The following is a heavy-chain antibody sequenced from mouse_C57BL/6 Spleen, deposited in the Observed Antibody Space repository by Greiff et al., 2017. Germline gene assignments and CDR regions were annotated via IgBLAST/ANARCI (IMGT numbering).Heavy chain of an antibody. CDR3: ADTPDISYAMDY. V-gene: IGHV1-26*01. CDR2: INPNNGGT. Sequence: EVQLQQSGPELVKPGASVKISCKASGYTFTDYYMNWVKQSHGKSLEWIGDINPNNGGTSYNQKFKGKATLTVDKSSSTAYMELRSLTSEDSAVYYCADTPDISYAMDYWGQGTSVTVSS. J-gene: IGHJ4*01. CDR1: GYTFTDYY.